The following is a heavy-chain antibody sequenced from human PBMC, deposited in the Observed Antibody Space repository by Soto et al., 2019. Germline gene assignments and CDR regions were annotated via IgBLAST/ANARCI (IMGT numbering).Heavy chain of an antibody. CDR3: ARLDQWLGRDDY. J-gene: IGHJ4*02. CDR1: GFVISGYW. V-gene: IGHV3-7*05. D-gene: IGHD6-19*01. Sequence: EVQLMESGGGLVQPGGSLRLSCAASGFVISGYWMSWVRQAPGKGPEWVANINKDGREKYYVDSVKGRFTVASDNAKNSEYLNRNSPRAEDTAVYYWARLDQWLGRDDYWGQGTLVTVSS. CDR2: INKDGREK.